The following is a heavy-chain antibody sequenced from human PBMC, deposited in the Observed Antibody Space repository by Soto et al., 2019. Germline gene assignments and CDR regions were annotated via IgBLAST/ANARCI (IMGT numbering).Heavy chain of an antibody. CDR2: ISGSGGST. Sequence: PGGSLRLSCAASGFTFSSYAMSWVRQAPGKGLEWVSAISGSGGSTYYADSVKGRFTISRDNSKNTLYLQMNSLRAEDTAVYYCAKESEYRSSFLDSDPFDYCGQAPLVTVSS. CDR3: AKESEYRSSFLDSDPFDY. CDR1: GFTFSSYA. D-gene: IGHD6-6*01. J-gene: IGHJ4*02. V-gene: IGHV3-23*01.